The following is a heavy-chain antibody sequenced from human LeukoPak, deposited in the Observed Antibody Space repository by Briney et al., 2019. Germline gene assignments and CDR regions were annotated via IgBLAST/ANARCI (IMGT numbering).Heavy chain of an antibody. Sequence: SETLSLTCAVYGGSFSGYYWSWIREPPGKGLEWIGEINHSGSTNYKPSLKSRVTISVDTSKNQFSLKLSSVTAADTAVYYCARQGAYYDILTGYYRKPNWFDPWGQGTLVTVSS. D-gene: IGHD3-9*01. CDR2: INHSGST. CDR3: ARQGAYYDILTGYYRKPNWFDP. V-gene: IGHV4-34*01. CDR1: GGSFSGYY. J-gene: IGHJ5*02.